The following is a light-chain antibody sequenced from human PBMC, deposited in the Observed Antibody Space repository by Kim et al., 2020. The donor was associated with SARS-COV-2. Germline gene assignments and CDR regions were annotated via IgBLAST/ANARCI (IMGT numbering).Light chain of an antibody. J-gene: IGLJ2*01. CDR1: KLDDRY. V-gene: IGLV3-1*01. CDR3: QAWDSGTEGV. Sequence: SYELTQPPSVSVSPGQTASITCSGDKLDDRYVGWYQQKPGQSPFLIIYQDAKRPSGIPERFSGASSGNTATLTISGTQSIDEADYYCQAWDSGTEGVFGGGTQLTVL. CDR2: QDA.